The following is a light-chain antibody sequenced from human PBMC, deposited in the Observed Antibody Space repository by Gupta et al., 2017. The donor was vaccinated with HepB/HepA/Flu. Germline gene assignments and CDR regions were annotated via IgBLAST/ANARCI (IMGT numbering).Light chain of an antibody. Sequence: IQLTQSSSSLSASVVDSVTITGRARQTMNNFLHWYQQKPGDAPKLLIYDASRLESGVTSRFSGSGAGTDFTLSINRRQPEEFANYYCQQSDSTPIAVGGGTKVEIK. CDR3: QQSDSTPIA. V-gene: IGKV1-39*01. CDR1: QTMNNF. J-gene: IGKJ4*01. CDR2: DAS.